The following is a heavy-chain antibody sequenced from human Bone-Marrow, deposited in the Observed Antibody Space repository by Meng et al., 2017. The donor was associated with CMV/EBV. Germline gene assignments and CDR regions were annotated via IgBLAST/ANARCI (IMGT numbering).Heavy chain of an antibody. Sequence: LSLTCAASGFTFSSYVMTWVRQAPGKGLEWVSGIGASGGSTYYADSVKGRFTISRDNSKNTLYLQMNSLRAEDTAVYYCAKAGGGYKFDPWGQGTRVTVSS. J-gene: IGHJ5*02. CDR1: GFTFSSYV. CDR3: AKAGGGYKFDP. CDR2: IGASGGST. V-gene: IGHV3-23*01. D-gene: IGHD3-22*01.